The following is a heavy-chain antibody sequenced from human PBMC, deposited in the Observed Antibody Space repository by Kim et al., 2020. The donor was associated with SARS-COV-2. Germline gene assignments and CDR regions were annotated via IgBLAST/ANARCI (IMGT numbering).Heavy chain of an antibody. CDR2: IIPIFGTA. V-gene: IGHV1-69*13. CDR3: ATNRWRSNKNPNYFDY. Sequence: SVKVSCKASGGTFSSYAISWVRQAPGQGLEWMGGIIPIFGTANYAQKFQGRVTITADESTSTAYMELSSLRSEDTAVYYCATNRWRSNKNPNYFDYWGQGTLVTVSS. J-gene: IGHJ4*02. CDR1: GGTFSSYA. D-gene: IGHD3-16*01.